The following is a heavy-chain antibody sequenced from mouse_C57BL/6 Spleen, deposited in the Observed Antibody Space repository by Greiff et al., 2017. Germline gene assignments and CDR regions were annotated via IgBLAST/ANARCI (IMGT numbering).Heavy chain of an antibody. J-gene: IGHJ3*01. Sequence: VQLQQSGAELVKPGASVKMSCKASGYTFTSYPITWMKQSPGKGLEWIGNIHPGNDSTNYNEKFKSKATLTVDTSSSTAYMQLSSLTSEDSAVYSCARSAQGFAYWGQGTPVTVSA. CDR1: GYTFTSYP. D-gene: IGHD6-1*01. V-gene: IGHV1-55*01. CDR3: ARSAQGFAY. CDR2: IHPGNDST.